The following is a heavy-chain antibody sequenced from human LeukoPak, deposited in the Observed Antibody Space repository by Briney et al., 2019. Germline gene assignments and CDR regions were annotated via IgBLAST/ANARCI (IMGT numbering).Heavy chain of an antibody. J-gene: IGHJ4*02. Sequence: GGSLRLSCAASGFTVSSNYMSWVRQAPGKGLEWVSVIYSGGSTYYADSVKGRFTISRDNSKNTLYLQMNSLRAEDTAVYYCARDITVVVPAAIGLPDYWGQGTLVTVSS. CDR1: GFTVSSNY. CDR3: ARDITVVVPAAIGLPDY. CDR2: IYSGGST. D-gene: IGHD2-2*01. V-gene: IGHV3-53*01.